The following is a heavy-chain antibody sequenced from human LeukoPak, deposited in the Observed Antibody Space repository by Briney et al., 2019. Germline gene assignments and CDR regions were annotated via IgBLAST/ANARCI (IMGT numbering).Heavy chain of an antibody. Sequence: PSETLSLTCTVSGGSISSGGYYWSWIRQHPGKGLEWIGYIYYSGSTYYNPSLKSRVTISVDTSKNQFSLKLSSVTAADTAVYYCARGAVVTATEIFDYWGQGTLVTVSS. CDR2: IYYSGST. V-gene: IGHV4-31*03. J-gene: IGHJ4*02. CDR3: ARGAVVTATEIFDY. CDR1: GGSISSGGYY. D-gene: IGHD2-21*02.